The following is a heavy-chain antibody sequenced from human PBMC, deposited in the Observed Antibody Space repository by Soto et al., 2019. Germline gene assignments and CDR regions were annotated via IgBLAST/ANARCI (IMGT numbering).Heavy chain of an antibody. J-gene: IGHJ4*02. CDR2: IIPIFGTA. CDR3: AILQPIFGVVVAPFDY. D-gene: IGHD3-3*02. Sequence: SVKVSCKASGGTFSSYAISWVRQAPGQGLEWLGGIIPIFGTANYAQKFQGRVTITADESTSTAYMELSSLRSEDTAVYYCAILQPIFGVVVAPFDYWGQGTLVTVSS. CDR1: GGTFSSYA. V-gene: IGHV1-69*13.